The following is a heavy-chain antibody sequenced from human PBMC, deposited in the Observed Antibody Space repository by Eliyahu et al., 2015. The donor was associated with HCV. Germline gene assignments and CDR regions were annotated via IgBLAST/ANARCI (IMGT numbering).Heavy chain of an antibody. CDR1: GYTFTNFG. CDR3: ARDYRRLPSLYGMDV. D-gene: IGHD6-25*01. J-gene: IGHJ6*02. Sequence: QVHLIQSGAEVKKPGASVKVSCKASGYTFTNFGITWVRQVPGQGLQWMGWISPYTGDTSYAQNLQGRVTMTTDTSTGTAYMDLRSLRSEDTAVYYCARDYRRLPSLYGMDVWGQGTTVTVSS. CDR2: ISPYTGDT. V-gene: IGHV1-18*01.